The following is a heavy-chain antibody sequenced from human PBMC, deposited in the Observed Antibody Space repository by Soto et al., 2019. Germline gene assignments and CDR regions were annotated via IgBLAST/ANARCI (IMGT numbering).Heavy chain of an antibody. V-gene: IGHV3-7*03. D-gene: IGHD3-16*01. J-gene: IGHJ4*02. CDR3: AKGGPIDY. CDR2: IKEDGSEK. CDR1: GFTFSRYW. Sequence: GGSLRLSCAASGFTFSRYWMSWVRQAPGKGLEWVANIKEDGSEKNDVDSVKGRFTISRDNAKNSLSLQMNSLRVEDTAVYYCAKGGPIDYCGQGTLVTVSS.